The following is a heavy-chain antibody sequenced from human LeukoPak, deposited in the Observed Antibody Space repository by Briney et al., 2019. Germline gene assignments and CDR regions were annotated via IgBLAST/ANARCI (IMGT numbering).Heavy chain of an antibody. CDR2: IWYDGSNK. D-gene: IGHD3-22*01. V-gene: IGHV3-33*01. J-gene: IGHJ4*02. CDR3: AREGDYYDSSGYFAPLDY. CDR1: GFTFSSYG. Sequence: SGGSLRLSCAASGFTFSSYGMHWVRQAPGKGLEWVAVIWYDGSNKYYADSVKGRFTISRDNSKNTLYLQMNSLRAEDTAVYYCAREGDYYDSSGYFAPLDYWGQGTLVTVSS.